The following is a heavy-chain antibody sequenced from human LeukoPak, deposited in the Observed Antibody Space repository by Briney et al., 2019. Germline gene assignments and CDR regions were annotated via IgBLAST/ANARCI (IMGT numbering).Heavy chain of an antibody. CDR2: IHHSGMT. J-gene: IGHJ4*02. V-gene: IGHV4-38-2*01. Sequence: SETLSLACAVSGYSISSGYYWSWIRQPPGKGLEWIATIHHSGMTYYNPSLKSRVTISVDTSKNQFSLKLSSVTAAGTAVYYCARYTGTNWGYSFDYWGQGTLVTVSS. CDR3: ARYTGTNWGYSFDY. D-gene: IGHD7-27*01. CDR1: GYSISSGYY.